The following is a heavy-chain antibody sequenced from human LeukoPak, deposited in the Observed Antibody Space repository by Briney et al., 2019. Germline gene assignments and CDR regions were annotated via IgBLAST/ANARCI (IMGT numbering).Heavy chain of an antibody. Sequence: SETLSLTCSFHGGSFCCYYWSWIRQPPGKGLEWIGEINHSGSTNSNPSLKSRVTLTEDPAKNQYSLKLSSVTAPDTAVYYWARETSSGYSYGYYFDDWGQGSMVSVCS. CDR1: GGSFCCYY. CDR2: INHSGST. J-gene: IGHJ4*02. V-gene: IGHV4-34*01. D-gene: IGHD5-18*01. CDR3: ARETSSGYSYGYYFDD.